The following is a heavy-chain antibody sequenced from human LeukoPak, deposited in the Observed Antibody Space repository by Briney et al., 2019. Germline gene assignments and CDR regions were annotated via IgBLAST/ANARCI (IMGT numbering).Heavy chain of an antibody. V-gene: IGHV3-48*04. J-gene: IGHJ4*02. Sequence: GGSLRLSCAASGFTFSSYSMNWVRQAPGKGLEWVSYISPSSGSVYHADSVQGRVTISRDNAKNSLYLQMSSLRAEDTAVYYCARGDWELWGQGTLVTVSS. CDR1: GFTFSSYS. CDR2: ISPSSGSV. CDR3: ARGDWEL. D-gene: IGHD1-7*01.